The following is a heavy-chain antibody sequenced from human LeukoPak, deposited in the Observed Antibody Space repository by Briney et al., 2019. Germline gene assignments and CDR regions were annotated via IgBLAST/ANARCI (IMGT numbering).Heavy chain of an antibody. CDR3: AKYSGSLFIDYFDY. J-gene: IGHJ4*02. V-gene: IGHV3-7*02. D-gene: IGHD1-26*01. CDR2: IKEDGSAK. Sequence: GGSLRLSCTASGFTFSRYWMTWVRQAPGKGLEWVANIKEDGSAKYYVDSMKGRFTISRDNAKNSLYLQINSLRAEDTAVYYCAKYSGSLFIDYFDYWGQGTLVTVSS. CDR1: GFTFSRYW.